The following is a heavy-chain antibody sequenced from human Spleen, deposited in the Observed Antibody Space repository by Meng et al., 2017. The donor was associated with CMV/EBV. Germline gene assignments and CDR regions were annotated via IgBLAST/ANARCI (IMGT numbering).Heavy chain of an antibody. CDR2: ISSSGSTI. V-gene: IGHV3-11*01. J-gene: IGHJ4*02. CDR3: ARALSFPDY. Sequence: GGSLRLSCAASGFTFGDYGMGWVRQAPGKGLEWVSYISSSGSTIYYADSVKGRFTISRDNAKNSLYLQMNSLRAEDTAVYYCARALSFPDYWGQGTLVTVSS. CDR1: GFTFGDYG.